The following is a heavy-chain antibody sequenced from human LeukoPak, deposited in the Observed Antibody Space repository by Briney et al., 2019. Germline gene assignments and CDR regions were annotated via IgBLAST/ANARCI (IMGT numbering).Heavy chain of an antibody. CDR2: ISYDGSNK. D-gene: IGHD6-19*01. CDR3: AKDRRGSGWQAYY. J-gene: IGHJ4*02. V-gene: IGHV3-30*04. CDR1: GFTFSSYA. Sequence: GGSLRLSCAASGFTFSSYAMHWVRQAPGKGLEWVAVISYDGSNKYYADSVKGRFTISRDNSKNTLYLQMNSLRAEDTAVYYCAKDRRGSGWQAYYWGQGTLVTVSS.